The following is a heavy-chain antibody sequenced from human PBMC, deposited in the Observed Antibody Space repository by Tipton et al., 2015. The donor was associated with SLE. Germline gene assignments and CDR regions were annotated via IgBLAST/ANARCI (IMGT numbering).Heavy chain of an antibody. CDR1: GYSISSGYY. Sequence: TLSLTCAVSGYSISSGYYWGWIRQPPGKGLEWIGSIYHSGSTYYNPSLKSRVTMSVDTSKNQFSLKLSSVTAADTAVYFCARVSWTPSSRYGMDVWGQGTTVTVSS. CDR3: ARVSWTPSSRYGMDV. CDR2: IYHSGST. V-gene: IGHV4-38-2*01. D-gene: IGHD3/OR15-3a*01. J-gene: IGHJ6*02.